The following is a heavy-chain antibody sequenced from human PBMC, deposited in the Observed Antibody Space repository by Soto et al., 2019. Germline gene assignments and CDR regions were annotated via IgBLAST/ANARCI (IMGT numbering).Heavy chain of an antibody. CDR1: GFAFDNYA. V-gene: IGHV3-30-3*01. J-gene: IGHJ6*02. CDR3: ARTDRDFYGLDV. CDR2: TSRDGGKR. Sequence: QVQLVESGGGVVQPGRSLRLSCAASGFAFDNYAMHWVRQAPGKGLEGVALTSRDGGKRYYTDSVKGRFTISRDNSQNTFFLQMNSLRVGDTAVYYCARTDRDFYGLDVWGQGTTVIVSS.